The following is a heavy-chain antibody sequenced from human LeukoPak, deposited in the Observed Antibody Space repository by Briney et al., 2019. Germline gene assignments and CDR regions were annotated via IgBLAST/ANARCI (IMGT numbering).Heavy chain of an antibody. CDR1: GDTVSINSAA. Sequence: SQTLSLTFDISGDTVSINSAAWNWIRQSPSRGLEWLGRTYYRSKGYYDYAVSVKSRITISPDTSKNQFSLQLNSVTADDTAVYYCARGFALDFWGQGTMVTVSS. V-gene: IGHV6-1*01. CDR3: ARGFALDF. CDR2: TYYRSKGYY. J-gene: IGHJ3*01.